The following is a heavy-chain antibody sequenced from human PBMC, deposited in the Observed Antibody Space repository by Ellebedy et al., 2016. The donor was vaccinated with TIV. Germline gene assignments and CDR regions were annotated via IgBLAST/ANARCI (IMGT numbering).Heavy chain of an antibody. CDR2: FYSSGST. CDR1: GVSVNSANYY. CDR3: SGAYGRATPKY. J-gene: IGHJ4*02. Sequence: MPSETLSLTCTVSGVSVNSANYYWTWIRQPPGKGLEWIGYFYSSGSTDYKPSLKSRVAISVATSKNQFSLKLSAVTAADTAVYFCSGAYGRATPKYWGQGTLVTVSS. V-gene: IGHV4-61*01. D-gene: IGHD3-10*01.